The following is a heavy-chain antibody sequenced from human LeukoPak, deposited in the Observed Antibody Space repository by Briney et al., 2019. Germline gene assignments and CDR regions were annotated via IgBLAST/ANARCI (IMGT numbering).Heavy chain of an antibody. V-gene: IGHV1-8*03. Sequence: GASVKVSCKASGYTFTSYDINWVRQATGQGLEWMGWMNPNSGNTGYAQKFQGRVTITRNTSISTAYMELSSLRSEDTAVYYCATGPPPHYYLPYWGQGTLVTVSS. CDR1: GYTFTSYD. D-gene: IGHD3-10*01. CDR2: MNPNSGNT. J-gene: IGHJ4*02. CDR3: ATGPPPHYYLPY.